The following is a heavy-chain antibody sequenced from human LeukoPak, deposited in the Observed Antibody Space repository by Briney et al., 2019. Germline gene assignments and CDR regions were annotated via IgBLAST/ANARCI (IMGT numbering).Heavy chain of an antibody. CDR1: GGSFSGYY. J-gene: IGHJ5*02. CDR3: ARVRGITMVRGVTGWFDP. D-gene: IGHD3-10*01. CDR2: INHSGST. Sequence: PSEILSLTCAVYGGSFSGYYWSWIRQPPGKGLEWIGEINHSGSTNYNPSLKSRVTISVDTSKNQFSLKLSSVTAADTAVYYCARVRGITMVRGVTGWFDPWGQGTLVTVSS. V-gene: IGHV4-34*01.